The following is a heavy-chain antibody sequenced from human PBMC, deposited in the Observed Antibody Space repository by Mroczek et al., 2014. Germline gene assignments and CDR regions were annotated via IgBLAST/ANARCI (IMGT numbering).Heavy chain of an antibody. V-gene: IGHV4-31*03. CDR2: IYYSGST. D-gene: IGHD3-22*01. CDR3: ARGGSVSYYYDSSGYYPFDY. Sequence: QVQLQQWGPGLVKPSETLSLTCTVSGGSISSGGYYWSWIRQHPGKGLEWIGYIYYSGSTYYNPSLKSRVTISVDTSKNQFSLKLSSVTAADTAVYYCARGGSVSYYYDSSGYYPFDYWGQGTLVTVSS. J-gene: IGHJ4*02. CDR1: GGSISSGGYY.